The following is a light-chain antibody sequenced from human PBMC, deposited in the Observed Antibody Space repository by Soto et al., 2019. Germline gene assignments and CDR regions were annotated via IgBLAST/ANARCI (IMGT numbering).Light chain of an antibody. CDR2: SNN. Sequence: QSVLTQPPSASGTPGQRVTISCSGSSSNIGSNTVNWYQQLPGTAPKLLIYSNNQRPSGVPDRFSGSKSGTSASLAISGLQSEVEADYYCAAWDDSLNAYVVFGGGTKLTVL. CDR3: AAWDDSLNAYVV. CDR1: SSNIGSNT. J-gene: IGLJ2*01. V-gene: IGLV1-44*01.